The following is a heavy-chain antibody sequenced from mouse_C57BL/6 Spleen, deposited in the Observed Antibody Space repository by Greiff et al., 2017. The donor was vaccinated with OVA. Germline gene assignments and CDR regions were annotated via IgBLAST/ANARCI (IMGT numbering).Heavy chain of an antibody. CDR2: ISSGSSTI. V-gene: IGHV5-17*01. D-gene: IGHD3-2*02. CDR3: ARRAQATGAMDY. Sequence: EVKLMESGGGLVKPGGSLKLSCAASGFTFSDYGMHWVRQAPEKGLEWVAYISSGSSTIYYADTVKGRFTISRDNAKNTLFLQMTSLRSEDTAMYYCARRAQATGAMDYWGQGTSVTVSS. J-gene: IGHJ4*01. CDR1: GFTFSDYG.